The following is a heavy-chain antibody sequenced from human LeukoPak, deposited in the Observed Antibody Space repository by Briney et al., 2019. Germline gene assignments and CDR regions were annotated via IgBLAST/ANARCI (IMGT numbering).Heavy chain of an antibody. J-gene: IGHJ4*02. CDR2: IRASDGRT. CDR1: GFTFSSSS. V-gene: IGHV3-23*01. CDR3: AKLVNY. D-gene: IGHD2-21*01. Sequence: GGSLRLSCAASGFTFSSSSMSWVRQAPGKGLECVSSIRASDGRTYYGDSVEGRFTISRDNSKNTLYLQMNSLRAEDTAVYYCAKLVNYWGQGLLVTVSS.